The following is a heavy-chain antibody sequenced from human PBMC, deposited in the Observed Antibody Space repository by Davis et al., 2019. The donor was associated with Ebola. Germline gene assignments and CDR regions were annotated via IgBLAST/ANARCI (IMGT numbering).Heavy chain of an antibody. V-gene: IGHV3-7*01. Sequence: GESLKISCVGPEFSFNNYALSWVRQAPGKGLEWVANIKQDGSEKYYVDSVKGRFTVSRDNSKNTVFLQMNSLTAEDTAVYYCARQYSTVWYHFDYIDYWGQGIPVTVSS. CDR2: IKQDGSEK. CDR3: ARQYSTVWYHFDYIDY. D-gene: IGHD6-19*01. CDR1: EFSFNNYA. J-gene: IGHJ4*02.